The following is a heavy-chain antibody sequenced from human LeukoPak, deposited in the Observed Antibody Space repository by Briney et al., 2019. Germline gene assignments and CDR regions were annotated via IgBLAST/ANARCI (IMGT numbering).Heavy chain of an antibody. V-gene: IGHV4-31*03. CDR1: GGSISSGGYY. CDR2: IYYSGST. J-gene: IGHJ4*02. CDR3: ALRIAARRPFDY. D-gene: IGHD6-6*01. Sequence: ASETLSLTCTVSGGSISSGGYYWSWIRQHPGKGLEWIGYIYYSGSTYYNPSLKSRVTISVDTSKNQFSLKLSSVTAADTAVYYCALRIAARRPFDYWGQGTLVTVSS.